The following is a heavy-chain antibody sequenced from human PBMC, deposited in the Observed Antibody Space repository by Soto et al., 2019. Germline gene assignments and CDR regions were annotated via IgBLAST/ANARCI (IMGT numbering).Heavy chain of an antibody. CDR1: GDSVSSNSAA. Sequence: QVQLQQSGPGLVKPSQTLSLTCAISGDSVSSNSAAWNWIRQSPSRGLEWLGRTYYRSKWYNDYEVSVKSRITINPDTSKNQFSLQLNSVTPEDTAVYYCARDRETYYYDSSGYYPFDYWGQGTLVTVSS. CDR2: TYYRSKWYN. V-gene: IGHV6-1*01. J-gene: IGHJ4*02. CDR3: ARDRETYYYDSSGYYPFDY. D-gene: IGHD3-22*01.